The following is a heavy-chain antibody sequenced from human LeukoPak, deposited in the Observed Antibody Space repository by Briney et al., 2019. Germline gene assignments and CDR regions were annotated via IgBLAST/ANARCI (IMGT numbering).Heavy chain of an antibody. CDR2: INHSGST. Sequence: LSCAASGFTFSSYAMHWVRQPPGKGLEWIWEINHSGSTNYNPSLKSRVTISVDTSKNQFSLKLSSVTAADTAVYYCARANTYYYGMDVWGQGTTVTVSS. D-gene: IGHD2/OR15-2a*01. V-gene: IGHV4-34*01. J-gene: IGHJ6*02. CDR3: ARANTYYYGMDV. CDR1: GFTFSSYA.